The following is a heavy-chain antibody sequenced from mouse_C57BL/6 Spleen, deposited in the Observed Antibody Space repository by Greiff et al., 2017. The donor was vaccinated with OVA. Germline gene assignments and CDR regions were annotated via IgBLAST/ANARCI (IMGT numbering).Heavy chain of an antibody. J-gene: IGHJ4*01. CDR3: ARTEGDGYYNYAMDS. V-gene: IGHV1-39*01. CDR1: GYSFTDYN. Sequence: VQLQQSGPELVKPGASVKISCKASGYSFTDYNMNWVKQSNGKSLEWIGVINPNYGTTSSNQKFKGKATLTVDQSSSTAYLQLNILSSQDSAVYYCARTEGDGYYNYAMDSWGQGTSVTVSS. D-gene: IGHD2-3*01. CDR2: INPNYGTT.